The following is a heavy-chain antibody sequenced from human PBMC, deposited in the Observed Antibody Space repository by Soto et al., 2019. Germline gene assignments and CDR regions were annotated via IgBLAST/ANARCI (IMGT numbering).Heavy chain of an antibody. D-gene: IGHD6-6*01. CDR3: AREGQLGY. V-gene: IGHV1-18*01. CDR1: GYTFTNYG. J-gene: IGHJ4*02. Sequence: GASVKVSCKASGYTFTNYGFSWVRQAPGRGLEWMGWISGYNGNTNYAERLQGRVTMTTDTSTSTAYMELKSLRYDDTAVYYCAREGQLGYWGQGTPVTVSS. CDR2: ISGYNGNT.